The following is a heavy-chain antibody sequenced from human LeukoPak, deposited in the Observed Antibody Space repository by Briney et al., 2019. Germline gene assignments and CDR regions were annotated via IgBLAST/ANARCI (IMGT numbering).Heavy chain of an antibody. Sequence: PSETLSLTCTVSGGSISSSSNYWGWIRQPPGKGLEWIGTISYSGSAYYNPSLKSRVTISVDTSKNQFSLKLSSVTAADTAVYYCARLTPYSGSPLGDYWGQGTLVTASS. V-gene: IGHV4-39*01. CDR1: GGSISSSSNY. CDR2: ISYSGSA. J-gene: IGHJ4*02. D-gene: IGHD1-26*01. CDR3: ARLTPYSGSPLGDY.